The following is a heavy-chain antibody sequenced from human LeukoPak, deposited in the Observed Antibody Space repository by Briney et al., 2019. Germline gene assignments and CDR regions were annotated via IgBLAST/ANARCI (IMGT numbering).Heavy chain of an antibody. CDR2: INKDGGEK. V-gene: IGHV3-7*03. D-gene: IGHD1-26*01. Sequence: GGSLRLSCAASGFTFTTYWMHWVRQAPGKGLVWVANINKDGGEKYYVDSVKGRFTTSRDNAKNSLYLQMNSLRADDTAVYYCVKDSPPRYSGSPPAYWGQGTLVTVSS. J-gene: IGHJ4*02. CDR1: GFTFTTYW. CDR3: VKDSPPRYSGSPPAY.